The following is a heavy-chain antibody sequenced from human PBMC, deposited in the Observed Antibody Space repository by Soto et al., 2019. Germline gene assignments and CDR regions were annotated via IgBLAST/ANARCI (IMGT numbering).Heavy chain of an antibody. V-gene: IGHV3-48*03. D-gene: IGHD6-6*01. Sequence: GGSLRLSCAASGFTFSSYEMNWVRQAPGKGLEWVSYISSSGSTIYYADSVKGRFTISRDNAKNSLYLQMNSLRAEDTAVYYCARVAARPLADYGMDVWGQGTTVTVSS. CDR3: ARVAARPLADYGMDV. CDR2: ISSSGSTI. CDR1: GFTFSSYE. J-gene: IGHJ6*02.